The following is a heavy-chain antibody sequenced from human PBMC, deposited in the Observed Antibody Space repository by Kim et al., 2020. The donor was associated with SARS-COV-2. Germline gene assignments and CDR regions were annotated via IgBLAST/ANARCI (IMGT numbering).Heavy chain of an antibody. CDR2: NE. J-gene: IGHJ4*02. CDR3: AIGVAYYFDY. Sequence: NECNAASVKGRFTISRDNSKNTLDLKMNSLRAEETAVYYCAIGVAYYFDYWGQGTLVTVSS. V-gene: IGHV3-30*02.